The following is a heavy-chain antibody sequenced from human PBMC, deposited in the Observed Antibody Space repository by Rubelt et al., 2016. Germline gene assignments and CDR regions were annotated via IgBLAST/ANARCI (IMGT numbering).Heavy chain of an antibody. D-gene: IGHD3-3*01. Sequence: QLQLQESGPGLVKPSETLSLTCSVSGGSIRSSFYYWGWIRQPPGKGLEWIGTIYYSGSIYYNPSLKDRVTISVDTSKNQFSLKLSSVTAADTAVYHCARDRFFGAFDMWGQGTMVTVSS. CDR2: IYYSGSI. J-gene: IGHJ3*02. V-gene: IGHV4-39*02. CDR1: GGSIRSSFYY. CDR3: ARDRFFGAFDM.